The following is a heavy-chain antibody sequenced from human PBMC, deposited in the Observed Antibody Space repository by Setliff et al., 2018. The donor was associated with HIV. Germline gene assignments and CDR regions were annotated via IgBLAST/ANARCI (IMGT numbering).Heavy chain of an antibody. Sequence: NPSETLSLTCAVYGGSFSGYYWSWIRQPPGKGLEWIGEINHSGSTNYNPSLKSRVTISVDTSKNQFSLKLSSVTAADTAIYYCASLLNLGPKSFFDYWGQGALVTVSS. D-gene: IGHD2-15*01. J-gene: IGHJ4*02. CDR1: GGSFSGYY. CDR3: ASLLNLGPKSFFDY. CDR2: INHSGST. V-gene: IGHV4-34*01.